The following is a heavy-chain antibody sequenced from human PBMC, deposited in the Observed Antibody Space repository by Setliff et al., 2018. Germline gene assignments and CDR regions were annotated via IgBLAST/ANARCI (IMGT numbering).Heavy chain of an antibody. V-gene: IGHV4-34*01. CDR1: GDSFSDYY. CDR2: INNRGST. CDR3: ARERLYYDDFTGFSPEAFDI. J-gene: IGHJ3*02. Sequence: PSETLSPTCAVHGDSFSDYYWGWFRQLPGKGLEWFEEINNRGSTNYSPPPRSRVTMSVDNSKNQLSLELTSVTAADTALYFCARERLYYDDFTGFSPEAFDIWGQGTMVTVSS. D-gene: IGHD3-9*01.